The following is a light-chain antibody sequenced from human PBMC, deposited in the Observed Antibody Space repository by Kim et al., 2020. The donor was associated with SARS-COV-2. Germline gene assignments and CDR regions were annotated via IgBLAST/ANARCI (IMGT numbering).Light chain of an antibody. Sequence: DIQMTQSPSSLSASVGDRVTITCQASQAITFYLNWYQQKPGKAPKLLIQHASSLETGVPSRFSGSGSGTDFTFTISSLQPEDIATYYCQQYDNLPLTFGGGTKVEIK. CDR2: HAS. J-gene: IGKJ4*01. CDR3: QQYDNLPLT. CDR1: QAITFY. V-gene: IGKV1-33*01.